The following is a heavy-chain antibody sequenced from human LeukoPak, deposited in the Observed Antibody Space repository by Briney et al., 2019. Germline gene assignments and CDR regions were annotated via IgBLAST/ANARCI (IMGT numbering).Heavy chain of an antibody. CDR1: GFSLSTSGVG. D-gene: IGHD3-3*01. Sequence: KESGPTLVKPTQTLTLTCTFSGFSLSTSGVGVGWIRQPPGKALDWLALIYWNDDNRYSPSLKRRVTITKDTSKNQVVLTMTNMDPVDTATYYCAHIYSNYDFWSGYQGNAFDIWGQGTMVTVSS. J-gene: IGHJ3*02. V-gene: IGHV2-5*01. CDR2: IYWNDDN. CDR3: AHIYSNYDFWSGYQGNAFDI.